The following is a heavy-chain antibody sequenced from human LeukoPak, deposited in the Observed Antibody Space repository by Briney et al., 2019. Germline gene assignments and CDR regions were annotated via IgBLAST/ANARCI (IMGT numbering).Heavy chain of an antibody. J-gene: IGHJ5*02. Sequence: SETLSLTCTVSGGSISSYYWSWIRQPPGKGLEWIGYIYYSGSTYYNPSLKSRVTISVDTSKNQFSLKLSSVTAADTALYYCARVTRYYYGSGSYYRPNWFDPWGQGTLLTVSS. CDR3: ARVTRYYYGSGSYYRPNWFDP. CDR1: GGSISSYY. V-gene: IGHV4-59*01. CDR2: IYYSGST. D-gene: IGHD3-10*01.